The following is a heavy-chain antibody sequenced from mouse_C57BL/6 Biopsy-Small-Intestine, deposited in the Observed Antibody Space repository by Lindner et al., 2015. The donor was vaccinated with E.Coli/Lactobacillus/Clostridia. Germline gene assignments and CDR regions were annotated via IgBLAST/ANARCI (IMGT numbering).Heavy chain of an antibody. J-gene: IGHJ1*01. Sequence: SVKVSCKASGYTFTSYYMHWVRQAPGQGLEWMGIINPSGGSTSYAQKFQGRVTMTRDTSTSTVYMELSSLRSEDTAVYYCARDITLMDTAMVGYYYGMDVWGQGTTVTVSS. CDR3: ARDITLMDTAMVGYYYGMDV. V-gene: IGHV1-64*01. D-gene: IGHD1-1*01. CDR2: INPSGGST. CDR1: GYTFTSYY.